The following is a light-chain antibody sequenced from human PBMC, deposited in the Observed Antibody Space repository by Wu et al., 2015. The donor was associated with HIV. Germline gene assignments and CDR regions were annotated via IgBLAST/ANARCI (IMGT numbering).Light chain of an antibody. CDR1: HGIDSD. CDR3: QHSEF. CDR2: GAS. V-gene: IGKV3-20*01. Sequence: VLTQSPGTLSLSPGDRATLSCRASHGIDSDLAWYHQKRGQAPKLIIYGASHRASGVPDRFGGGGSGTDFTLIISRLEPEDFGVYFCQHSEFFGQGTKLDFK. J-gene: IGKJ2*01.